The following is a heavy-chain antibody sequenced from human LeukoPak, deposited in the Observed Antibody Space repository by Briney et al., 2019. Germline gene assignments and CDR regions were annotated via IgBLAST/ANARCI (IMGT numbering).Heavy chain of an antibody. V-gene: IGHV3-53*01. D-gene: IGHD1-14*01. CDR1: GFTVSSNA. J-gene: IGHJ4*02. Sequence: PGGSLRLSCTVSGFTVSSNAMSWVRQAPGKGLAWVSFIYSDNTHYSDSVKGRVTISRDNAKNTLYLQMNSLRAEDTAVYYCARDFLYNVNCAGCWGQGTLVTVSS. CDR3: ARDFLYNVNCAGC. CDR2: IYSDNT.